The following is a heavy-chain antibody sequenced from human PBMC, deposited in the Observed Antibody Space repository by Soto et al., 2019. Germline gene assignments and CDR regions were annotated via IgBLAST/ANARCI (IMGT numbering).Heavy chain of an antibody. Sequence: QVQLVESGRGVVQPGRSLSLSCAASGFTFSNYGMHWVRQAPGKGLEWVAVISYDGTNEYYGDSVRGRFTISRDNSKNTVYLQMNSVRTEDTAVYYCASQKGLILPGEYWGQGTLVTVSS. D-gene: IGHD3-16*01. CDR2: ISYDGTNE. CDR3: ASQKGLILPGEY. CDR1: GFTFSNYG. J-gene: IGHJ4*02. V-gene: IGHV3-30*03.